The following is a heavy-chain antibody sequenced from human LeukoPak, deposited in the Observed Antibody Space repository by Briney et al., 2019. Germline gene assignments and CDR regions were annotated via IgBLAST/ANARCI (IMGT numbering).Heavy chain of an antibody. CDR1: GGSISSSSYY. V-gene: IGHV4-39*07. J-gene: IGHJ4*02. D-gene: IGHD3-22*01. Sequence: SETLSLTCTVSGGSISSSSYYWGWIRQPPGKGLEWIVSTYYSGSTYYNPSLKSRVTISVDTSKNQFSLKLSSVTAADTAVYYCARDSRSDYYDSRIIDYWGQGTLVTVSS. CDR2: TYYSGST. CDR3: ARDSRSDYYDSRIIDY.